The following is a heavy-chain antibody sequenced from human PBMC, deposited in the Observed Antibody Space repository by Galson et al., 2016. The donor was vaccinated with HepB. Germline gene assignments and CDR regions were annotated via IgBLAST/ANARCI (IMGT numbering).Heavy chain of an antibody. CDR2: INPNTGDT. Sequence: SVKVSCKASGHTLTGNYLHWVRQAPGQGLEWMGWINPNTGDTKSARNFQGRVALSRDTSNSTAYMELSGLQSDDTAVYYCARPSLGYLLHRDRLDRWSGYYGMDVWGQGTTVTVFS. V-gene: IGHV1-2*02. D-gene: IGHD1-1*01. CDR3: ARPSLGYLLHRDRLDRWSGYYGMDV. J-gene: IGHJ6*02. CDR1: GHTLTGNY.